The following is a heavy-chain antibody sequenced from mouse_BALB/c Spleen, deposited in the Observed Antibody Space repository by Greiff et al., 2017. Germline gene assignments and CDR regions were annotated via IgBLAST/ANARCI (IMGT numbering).Heavy chain of an antibody. CDR2: IWGDGST. Sequence: VQLQESGPGLVAPSQSLSITCTVSGFSLTGYGVNWVRQPPGKGLEWLGMIWGDGSTDYNSALKSRLSISKDNSKSQVFLKMNSLQTDDTARYYCARYGNNYAMDYWGQGTSVTVSS. V-gene: IGHV2-6-7*01. J-gene: IGHJ4*01. CDR1: GFSLTGYG. CDR3: ARYGNNYAMDY. D-gene: IGHD2-1*01.